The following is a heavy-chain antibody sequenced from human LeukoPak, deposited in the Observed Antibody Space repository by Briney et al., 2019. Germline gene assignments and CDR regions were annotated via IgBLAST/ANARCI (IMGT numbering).Heavy chain of an antibody. J-gene: IGHJ4*02. V-gene: IGHV3-23*01. CDR2: ISGSGGST. Sequence: GGSLRLSCAASGFSFTSYAMSWVRQAPGKGLEWVSAISGSGGSTYYADSVKGRFTISRDNSKNTLYLQMNSLRAEDTAVYYCAKAFLPSQYLMYCGGDCYSGIDYWGQGTLVTVSS. D-gene: IGHD2-21*01. CDR3: AKAFLPSQYLMYCGGDCYSGIDY. CDR1: GFSFTSYA.